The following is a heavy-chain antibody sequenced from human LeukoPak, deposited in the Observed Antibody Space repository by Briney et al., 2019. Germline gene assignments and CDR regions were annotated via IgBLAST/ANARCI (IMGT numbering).Heavy chain of an antibody. CDR3: ARSRGLELLRFDY. V-gene: IGHV1-2*02. D-gene: IGHD1-7*01. CDR1: GYTFTGYY. J-gene: IGHJ4*02. Sequence: ASVKVSCKASGYTFTGYYMHWVRQAPGQGLEWMGWINPNSGGTNYAQKFQGRVTMTRDTSTSTAYMELSRLRSDDTAVYYCARSRGLELLRFDYWGQGTLVTVSS. CDR2: INPNSGGT.